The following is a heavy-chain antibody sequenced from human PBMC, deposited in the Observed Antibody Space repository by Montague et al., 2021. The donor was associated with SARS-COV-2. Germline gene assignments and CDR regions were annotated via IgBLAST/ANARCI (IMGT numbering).Heavy chain of an antibody. Sequence: TLSLTCTVSGGSIRSGNYYWSWIRQHPGKRLEWIGYIHYSGSTDYNPSLNSRVSISVDTSKNQFSLKLRSVTAADTAVYFCARDGTAGDWFDPWGQGTLVTVSS. CDR2: IHYSGST. CDR1: GGSIRSGNYY. CDR3: ARDGTAGDWFDP. J-gene: IGHJ5*02. D-gene: IGHD1-26*01. V-gene: IGHV4-31*03.